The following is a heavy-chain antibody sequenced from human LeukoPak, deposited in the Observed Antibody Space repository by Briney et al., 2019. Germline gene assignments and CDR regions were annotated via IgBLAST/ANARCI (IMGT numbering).Heavy chain of an antibody. Sequence: PSVTLSLTCTVSGGSISSSSYYWAWVRQPPGKGLEWIESIYYSGSTYYSPSLKSRVTISVDTSKNQFSLKLSSVTAADTAMYYCARRVAVAARGCWFDPWGQGTLVTVSS. CDR1: GGSISSSSYY. D-gene: IGHD6-19*01. V-gene: IGHV4-39*01. CDR2: IYYSGST. J-gene: IGHJ5*02. CDR3: ARRVAVAARGCWFDP.